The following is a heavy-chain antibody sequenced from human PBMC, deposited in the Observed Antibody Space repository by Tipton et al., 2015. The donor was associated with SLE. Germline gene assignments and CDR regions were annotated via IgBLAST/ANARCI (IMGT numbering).Heavy chain of an antibody. CDR1: GGSISSGSYY. J-gene: IGHJ3*02. CDR3: ARTLGAIAHTVYDAFDI. CDR2: IHYSGTT. V-gene: IGHV4-61*01. D-gene: IGHD1-26*01. Sequence: TLSLTCTVSGGSISSGSYYWNWIRQPPGKGLEWIGYIHYSGTTHDNPSLKSRVTMSVDMSKNQFSLRLTSVTAADTAVYYCARTLGAIAHTVYDAFDIWGQGKMVTVSS.